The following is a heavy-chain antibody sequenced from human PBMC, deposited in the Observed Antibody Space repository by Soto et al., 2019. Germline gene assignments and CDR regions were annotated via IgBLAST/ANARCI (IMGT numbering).Heavy chain of an antibody. CDR3: ARESPVHWFDP. Sequence: SETLSLTCTVSGGSISSGGYYCICIRQHPGKGLGLIGYIYYSGSTYYNPSLKSRVTISVDTSKNQFSLKLSSVTAADTAVYYCARESPVHWFDPWGQGTLVTVSS. J-gene: IGHJ5*02. CDR2: IYYSGST. CDR1: GGSISSGGYY. V-gene: IGHV4-31*03.